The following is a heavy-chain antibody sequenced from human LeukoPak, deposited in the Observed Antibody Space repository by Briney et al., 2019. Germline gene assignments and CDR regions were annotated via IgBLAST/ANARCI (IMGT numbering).Heavy chain of an antibody. Sequence: SETLSLTCTVSGGSISSSSYYWGWIRQPPGKGLEWIGSIYYSGSTYYNPSLKSRVTISVDTSKNQFSLKLSSVTAADTAVYYCARRPKGLDSSGWHGFDYWGQGPLVTVSS. D-gene: IGHD6-19*01. V-gene: IGHV4-39*01. CDR3: ARRPKGLDSSGWHGFDY. J-gene: IGHJ4*02. CDR1: GGSISSSSYY. CDR2: IYYSGST.